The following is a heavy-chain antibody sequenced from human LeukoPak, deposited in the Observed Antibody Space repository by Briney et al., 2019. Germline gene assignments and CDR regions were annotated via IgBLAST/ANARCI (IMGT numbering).Heavy chain of an antibody. Sequence: SETLSLTCAVSGGSFSGYYWSWIRQPPGKGLEWIGEINHSGSTNYNPSLKSRITISVATSKNQYSLKLSSVTAEDTAVYYCARVTFHFYYYGSGSYKNYYFDYWGQGTLVTVSS. CDR2: INHSGST. CDR1: GGSFSGYY. J-gene: IGHJ4*02. V-gene: IGHV4-34*01. CDR3: ARVTFHFYYYGSGSYKNYYFDY. D-gene: IGHD3-10*01.